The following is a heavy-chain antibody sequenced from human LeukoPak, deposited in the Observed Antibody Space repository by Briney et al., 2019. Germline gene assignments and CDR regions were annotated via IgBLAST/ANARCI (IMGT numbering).Heavy chain of an antibody. CDR2: ISNRGSTI. J-gene: IGHJ4*02. CDR3: ARSADRSGYFREITLYYFDY. V-gene: IGHV3-11*01. Sequence: GGSLRLSCAASGFTFSDFYMTWIRQAPGMGLEWVSYISNRGSTIHYADSVRGRFTISRDNAKKSLYLQMNSLRAEDTAVYYCARSADRSGYFREITLYYFDYWGQGTLVTVSS. CDR1: GFTFSDFY. D-gene: IGHD3-22*01.